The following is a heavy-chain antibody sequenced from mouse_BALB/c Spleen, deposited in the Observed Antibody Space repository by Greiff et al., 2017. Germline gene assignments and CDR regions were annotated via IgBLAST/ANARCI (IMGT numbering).Heavy chain of an antibody. J-gene: IGHJ2*01. V-gene: IGHV5-9-4*01. Sequence: EVMLVESGGGLVKPGGSLKLSCAASGFTFSSYAMSWVRQSPGKRLEWVAEISSGGSYTYYPDTVTGRFTISRDNAKNTLYLEMSSLRSEDTAMYYCARDLGDGYYYFDYWGQGTTLTVSS. CDR1: GFTFSSYA. CDR2: ISSGGSYT. D-gene: IGHD2-3*01. CDR3: ARDLGDGYYYFDY.